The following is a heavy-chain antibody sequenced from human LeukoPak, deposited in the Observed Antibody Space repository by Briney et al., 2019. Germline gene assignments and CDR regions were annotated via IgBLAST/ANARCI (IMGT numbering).Heavy chain of an antibody. CDR1: AFTFSSYA. CDR3: ARSRGDRERWLHLDS. J-gene: IGHJ4*02. D-gene: IGHD5-24*01. Sequence: GRSLRLSCAASAFTFSSYAMHWVRQAPGKGLEWVAVISYDGSNKYYADSVMGRFTISRDNSRNTLFLQMNSLRAEDTAVYYCARSRGDRERWLHLDSWGQGTLVTVS. CDR2: ISYDGSNK. V-gene: IGHV3-30*04.